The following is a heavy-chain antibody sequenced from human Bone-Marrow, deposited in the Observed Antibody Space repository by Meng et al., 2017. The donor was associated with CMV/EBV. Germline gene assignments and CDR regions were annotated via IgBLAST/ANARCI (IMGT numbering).Heavy chain of an antibody. CDR1: GFTFSDYY. CDR2: ISSSGSTI. J-gene: IGHJ4*02. V-gene: IGHV3-11*04. D-gene: IGHD6-6*01. CDR3: AKDRGGVEYTFAY. Sequence: GESLKISCAASGFTFSDYYMSWIRQAPGKGLEWVSYISSSGSTIYYADSVKGRFTISRDNSKNTLYLLLNSLRTEDTALYYCAKDRGGVEYTFAYWGQGPLVNVSS.